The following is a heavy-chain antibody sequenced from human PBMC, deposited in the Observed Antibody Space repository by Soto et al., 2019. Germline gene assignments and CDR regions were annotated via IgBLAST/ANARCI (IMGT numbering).Heavy chain of an antibody. Sequence: SVKVSCKASGGTFGSYAISWVRQAPGQGLEWMGGIIPIFGTANYAQKFQGRVTITADESTSTAYMELSSLRSEDTAVYYCARSTFYCSGGSCYSDYYYGMDVWGQGTTVTVSS. D-gene: IGHD2-15*01. CDR1: GGTFGSYA. V-gene: IGHV1-69*13. CDR2: IIPIFGTA. CDR3: ARSTFYCSGGSCYSDYYYGMDV. J-gene: IGHJ6*02.